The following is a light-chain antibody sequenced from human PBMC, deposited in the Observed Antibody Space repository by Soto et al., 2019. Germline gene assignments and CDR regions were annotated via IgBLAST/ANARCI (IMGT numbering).Light chain of an antibody. J-gene: IGKJ5*01. Sequence: EIVMTQSPATLSLSPGEVSTLSCRASQSVSSNLAWYQQKPGQAPRLLIYDASNRATGIPVRFSGSGSGTDFTLTINRLEPEDFAVYYCQLYGISPHFGQGTRLEIK. V-gene: IGKV3-20*01. CDR2: DAS. CDR1: QSVSSN. CDR3: QLYGISPH.